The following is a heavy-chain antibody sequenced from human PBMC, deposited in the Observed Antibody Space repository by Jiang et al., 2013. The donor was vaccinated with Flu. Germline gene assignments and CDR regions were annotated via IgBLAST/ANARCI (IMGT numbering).Heavy chain of an antibody. CDR1: GYSFTSYW. D-gene: IGHD2-15*01. V-gene: IGHV5-51*01. J-gene: IGHJ1*01. CDR3: ARGYCSGGSCNVYAEYFQH. CDR2: IYPGDSDT. Sequence: GAEVKKPGESLKISCKGSGYSFTSYWIGWVRQMPGKGLEWMGIIYPGDSDTRYSPSFQGQVTISADKSISTAYLQWSSLKASDTAMYYCARGYCSGGSCNVYAEYFQHWGQGTLVTVSS.